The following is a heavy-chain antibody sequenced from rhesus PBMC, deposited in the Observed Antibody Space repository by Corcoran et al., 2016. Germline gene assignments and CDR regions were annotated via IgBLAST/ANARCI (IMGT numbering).Heavy chain of an antibody. V-gene: IGHV4-127*01. CDR3: TRRACSDSGCLD. CDR2: IGATSGTT. CDR1: GYSISSGYG. Sequence: QVQLQESGPGLVKPSETLSLTCGVSGYSISSGYGWSWIRQSPGEGLEWIGYIGATSGTTNYNPALESRVTISKDTSKNQFSLKLTSVTAADTAVYYCTRRACSDSGCLDWGQGLLVTVSS. J-gene: IGHJ4*01. D-gene: IGHD2-33*01.